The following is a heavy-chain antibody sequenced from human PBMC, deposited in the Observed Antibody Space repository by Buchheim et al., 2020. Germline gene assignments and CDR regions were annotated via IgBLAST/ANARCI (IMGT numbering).Heavy chain of an antibody. D-gene: IGHD2-21*01. J-gene: IGHJ5*02. CDR3: ARDGGGDYYSFLVWFDP. CDR1: GFTFRSYS. CDR2: ISGSSNYI. Sequence: EVQLVESGGGLVKPGESLRLSCAASGFTFRSYSMNWVRQAPGKGLEWVSSISGSSNYIYYADSVKGRFTISRDNAKNSLYPQMNSLRAEDTAVYYCARDGGGDYYSFLVWFDPWGQGT. V-gene: IGHV3-21*01.